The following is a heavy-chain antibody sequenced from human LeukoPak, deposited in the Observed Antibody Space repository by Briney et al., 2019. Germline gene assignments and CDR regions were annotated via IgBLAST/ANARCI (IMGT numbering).Heavy chain of an antibody. D-gene: IGHD5-12*01. Sequence: GGSLRPSCAASGLSFNTYWMTWVRQAPGKGLEWVANINQDGCEKNYVGSVKGRFTISRDSAKKSLYLQMNSLRAEDTAVYYCGRGPGYRSDYWGQGTLVTVSS. CDR3: GRGPGYRSDY. CDR1: GLSFNTYW. CDR2: INQDGCEK. J-gene: IGHJ4*02. V-gene: IGHV3-7*05.